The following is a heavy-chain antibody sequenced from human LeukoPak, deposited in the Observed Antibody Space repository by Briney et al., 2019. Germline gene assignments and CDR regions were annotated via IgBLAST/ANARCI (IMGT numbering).Heavy chain of an antibody. D-gene: IGHD3-16*01. CDR2: IYPGDSET. CDR1: GYSFTSYW. V-gene: IGHV5-51*01. Sequence: GESLKISCKGSGYSFTSYWIGWVRQMPGKGLEWMTIIYPGDSETRYSPSFQGQVTISADKSIGTTYLQWSSLKASDTAIYYCARALRTGQGDYVPVLWGQGTLVTVSS. J-gene: IGHJ4*02. CDR3: ARALRTGQGDYVPVL.